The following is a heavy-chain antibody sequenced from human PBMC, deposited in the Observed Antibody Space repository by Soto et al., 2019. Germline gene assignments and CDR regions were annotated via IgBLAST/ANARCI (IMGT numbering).Heavy chain of an antibody. V-gene: IGHV3-49*03. Sequence: PGGSLRLSCTPSGFTLGDYGMSWFRQAPGKGLEWIGFIRSKTYGGETQYAASVRGRFTISRDESKNIAYLEINSLKTEDTAVYYCARERDGYNFLLDSWGQGTLVTVSS. J-gene: IGHJ4*02. D-gene: IGHD5-12*01. CDR1: GFTLGDYG. CDR3: ARERDGYNFLLDS. CDR2: IRSKTYGGET.